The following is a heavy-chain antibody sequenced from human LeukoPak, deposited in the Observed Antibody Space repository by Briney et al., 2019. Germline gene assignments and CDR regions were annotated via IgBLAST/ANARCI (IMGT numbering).Heavy chain of an antibody. D-gene: IGHD4-17*01. Sequence: AGGSLRLSCAASGFTFSSYAMSWVRQAPGKGLEWVSAISGSGGSTCYADSVKGRFTISRDNSKNTLYLQMNSLRAEDTAVYYCAKDGYYGDYLFDYWGQGTLVTVSS. CDR2: ISGSGGST. J-gene: IGHJ4*02. V-gene: IGHV3-23*01. CDR1: GFTFSSYA. CDR3: AKDGYYGDYLFDY.